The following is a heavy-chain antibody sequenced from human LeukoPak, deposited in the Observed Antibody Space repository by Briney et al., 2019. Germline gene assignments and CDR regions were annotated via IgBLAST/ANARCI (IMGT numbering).Heavy chain of an antibody. Sequence: GGSLRLSCAASGFTFSTYAMHWVRQAPGKGLEWVTVISYDGSNKYYADSVKGRFTISRDNSKNTLYLQMNSLRAEDTAVYYCARDGSYYDFDYWGQGTLVTVSS. CDR3: ARDGSYYDFDY. CDR1: GFTFSTYA. CDR2: ISYDGSNK. V-gene: IGHV3-30-3*01. D-gene: IGHD3-10*01. J-gene: IGHJ4*02.